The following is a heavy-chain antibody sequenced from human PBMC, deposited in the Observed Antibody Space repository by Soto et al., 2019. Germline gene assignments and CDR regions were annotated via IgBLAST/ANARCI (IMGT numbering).Heavy chain of an antibody. J-gene: IGHJ6*02. CDR3: ARDNSGTYYDFWSGYYTDYYYGMDV. V-gene: IGHV3-21*01. CDR1: GFTFSSYS. D-gene: IGHD3-3*01. CDR2: ICSSSSYI. Sequence: LGGSLRLSCAASGFTFSSYSMNWVRQAPGKGLEWVSSICSSSSYIYYADSVKGRFTISRDNAKNSLYLQMNSLRAEDTAVYYCARDNSGTYYDFWSGYYTDYYYGMDVWGQGTTVTVSS.